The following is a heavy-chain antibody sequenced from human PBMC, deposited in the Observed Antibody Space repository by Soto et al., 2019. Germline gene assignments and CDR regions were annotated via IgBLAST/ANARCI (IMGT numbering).Heavy chain of an antibody. V-gene: IGHV3-9*01. J-gene: IGHJ3*02. Sequence: PWGSLRVSCGCSVFSFDGYTMHWVRQAPGKGPEWVASLSWNSGFSGYADSVKGRFTISRDNAQSSVHLQMNNLRTEDTALYYCAKGRGTIVVTDAYDIWGQGTMVTVSS. D-gene: IGHD3-22*01. CDR1: VFSFDGYT. CDR2: LSWNSGFS. CDR3: AKGRGTIVVTDAYDI.